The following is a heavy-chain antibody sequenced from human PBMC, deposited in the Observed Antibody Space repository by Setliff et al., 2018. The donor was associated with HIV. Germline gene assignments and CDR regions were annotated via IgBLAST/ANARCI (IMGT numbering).Heavy chain of an antibody. D-gene: IGHD5-18*01. CDR3: ARGGYSYGFGRHRAYFQY. J-gene: IGHJ1*01. V-gene: IGHV4-39*07. Sequence: TSETLSLTCTVSGGSISSSSYYWGWVRQTPGKGLEWIGEINHSGGTNYNPSLKSRVTMSVDTSKNQFSLKLSSVTAADTAVFYCARGGYSYGFGRHRAYFQYWGQGTQVTVSS. CDR2: INHSGGT. CDR1: GGSISSSSYY.